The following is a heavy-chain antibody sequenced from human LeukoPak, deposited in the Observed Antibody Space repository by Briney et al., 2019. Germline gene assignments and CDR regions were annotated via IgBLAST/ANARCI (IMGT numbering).Heavy chain of an antibody. Sequence: AGGSLRLSCAASGFTFSSYSMNWVRQAPGKGLEWVSSISSSSSYTYYADSVKGRFTNSRDNAKNSLYLQMNSLRAEDTAVYYCAREGQDIVVVVAAPDAFDIWGQGTMVTVSS. CDR1: GFTFSSYS. D-gene: IGHD2-15*01. CDR3: AREGQDIVVVVAAPDAFDI. CDR2: ISSSSSYT. V-gene: IGHV3-21*01. J-gene: IGHJ3*02.